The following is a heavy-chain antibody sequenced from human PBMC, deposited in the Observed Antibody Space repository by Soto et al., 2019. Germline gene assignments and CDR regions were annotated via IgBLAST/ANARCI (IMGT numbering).Heavy chain of an antibody. V-gene: IGHV3-23*01. CDR2: IIGSGGTT. CDR3: ARDRQSTPWYAADY. J-gene: IGHJ4*02. Sequence: GGSLRLSCAASGFTFSNHAMNWVRQAPGKGLEWVSSIIGSGGTTYYADSVKGRFTISRDNAKNSLYLQMNSLRDEDTALYYCARDRQSTPWYAADYWGQGSLVTVSS. D-gene: IGHD6-13*01. CDR1: GFTFSNHA.